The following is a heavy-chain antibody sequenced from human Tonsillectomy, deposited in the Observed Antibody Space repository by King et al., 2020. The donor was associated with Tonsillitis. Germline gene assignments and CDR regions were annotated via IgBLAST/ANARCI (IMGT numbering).Heavy chain of an antibody. Sequence: VQLQQSGPGLVKPSHTLSLTCAISGDSVSSNSAAWNSIRQSPSSVLEWLGGTYYRYKWFNDYAVSVKRRININPDTSKNQFSLQLNSVTPEDTAVYFCARAECSGYASPHYWYFDLWCRGTLVTVSS. CDR1: GDSVSSNSAA. V-gene: IGHV6-1*01. CDR2: TYYRYKWFN. CDR3: ARAECSGYASPHYWYFDL. J-gene: IGHJ2*01. D-gene: IGHD5-12*01.